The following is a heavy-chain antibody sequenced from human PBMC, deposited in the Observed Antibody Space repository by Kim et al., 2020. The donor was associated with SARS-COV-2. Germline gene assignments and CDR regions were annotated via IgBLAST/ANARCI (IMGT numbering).Heavy chain of an antibody. Sequence: GSTSYAQKFRGRDTMTRDTTASTVYMELSSLRSEDTAVYYWARGGSYADYWGQGTLVTVSS. J-gene: IGHJ4*02. V-gene: IGHV1-46*01. CDR3: ARGGSYADY. CDR2: GST. D-gene: IGHD1-26*01.